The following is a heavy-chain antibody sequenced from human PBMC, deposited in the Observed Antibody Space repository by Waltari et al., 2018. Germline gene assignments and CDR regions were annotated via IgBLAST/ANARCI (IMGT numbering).Heavy chain of an antibody. CDR3: ARISLGGRGTALFDYYYLAV. CDR2: IYWNDDK. J-gene: IGHJ6*03. D-gene: IGHD3-10*02. V-gene: IGHV2-5*01. Sequence: QITLKESGPTLVKPTQTLTLTCTFSGFSLSTSGVGVGWIRQPPGKALEWLALIYWNDDKRYSPSLKRRLTIATDTSKNRVGLTMTNMGPVDTATYYCARISLGGRGTALFDYYYLAVWGKWTTVTISS. CDR1: GFSLSTSGVG.